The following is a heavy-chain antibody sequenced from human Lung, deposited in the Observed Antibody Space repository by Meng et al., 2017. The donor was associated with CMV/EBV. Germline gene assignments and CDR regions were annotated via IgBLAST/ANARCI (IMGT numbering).Heavy chain of an antibody. Sequence: GAAPGLVKPSRALSLTFMFSGGSIGSGGYYWSWIRQPPGKGLEWIGYIYYTGSTFYNPSLKSLVTISVDTSKNQFSLKLIPATAADTAVYYCAREAGRDGYATPKFDYWGQGTLVTVSS. J-gene: IGHJ4*02. V-gene: IGHV4-31*01. CDR2: IYYTGST. D-gene: IGHD5-24*01. CDR1: GGSIGSGGYY. CDR3: AREAGRDGYATPKFDY.